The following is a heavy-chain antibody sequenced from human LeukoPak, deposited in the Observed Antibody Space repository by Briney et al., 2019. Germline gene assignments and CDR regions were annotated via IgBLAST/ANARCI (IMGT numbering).Heavy chain of an antibody. V-gene: IGHV3-23*01. J-gene: IGHJ4*02. Sequence: PGGSLRLSCAASGFTFSSFAMNWVRQAPGKGLEWVSGISGSGDNTYYADSVRGRFTISRDTSKNMVFLQMNSLRVEDTAVYYCARGIDYWGRGTLVTVSS. CDR1: GFTFSSFA. CDR3: ARGIDY. CDR2: ISGSGDNT.